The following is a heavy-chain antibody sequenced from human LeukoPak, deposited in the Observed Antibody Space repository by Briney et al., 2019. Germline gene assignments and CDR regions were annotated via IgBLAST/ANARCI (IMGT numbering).Heavy chain of an antibody. J-gene: IGHJ4*02. CDR3: AKDFLVGWELLSYYFDY. CDR2: INGDDEKT. Sequence: PGGSLRLSCAASGFTFSDSAISWVRQAPGKGLEWLSTINGDDEKTYYADSVKGRFTISRDNSKNTLYLQMNSLRAEDTAVYYCAKDFLVGWELLSYYFDYWGQGTLVTVSS. V-gene: IGHV3-23*01. D-gene: IGHD1-26*01. CDR1: GFTFSDSA.